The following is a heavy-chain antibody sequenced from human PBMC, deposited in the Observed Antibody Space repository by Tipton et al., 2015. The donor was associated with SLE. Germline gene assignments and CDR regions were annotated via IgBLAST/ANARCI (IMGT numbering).Heavy chain of an antibody. CDR3: AREGFWSGYPSYFDY. D-gene: IGHD3-3*01. CDR2: ISAYHGNT. CDR1: GYTFTSYG. Sequence: QLVQSGAEVKKPGASVKASCKASGYTFTSYGISWARQAPGQGLEWMGWISAYHGNTNYAQKLQGRVTMTTYTSTSTAYMELRSLRSDDTAVYYCAREGFWSGYPSYFDYWGQGTLVTVSS. V-gene: IGHV1-18*01. J-gene: IGHJ4*02.